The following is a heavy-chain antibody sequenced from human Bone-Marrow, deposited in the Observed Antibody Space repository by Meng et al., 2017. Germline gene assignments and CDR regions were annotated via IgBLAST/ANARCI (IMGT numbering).Heavy chain of an antibody. Sequence: GESLKISCAASGFTFSSYEMNWVRQAPGKGLEWVSYISSSGSTIYHADSVKGRFTISRDNAKNSLYLQMNSLRAEDTAVYYCARDGYYDSSGYYPFDYWGQGTLVTV. CDR2: ISSSGSTI. D-gene: IGHD3-22*01. CDR3: ARDGYYDSSGYYPFDY. J-gene: IGHJ4*02. V-gene: IGHV3-48*03. CDR1: GFTFSSYE.